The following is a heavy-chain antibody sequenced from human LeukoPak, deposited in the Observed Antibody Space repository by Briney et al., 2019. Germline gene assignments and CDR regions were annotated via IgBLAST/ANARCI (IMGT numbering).Heavy chain of an antibody. CDR1: GYTFPTYG. Sequence: RASLKVSCKAYGYTFPTYGLSWVRQAPGQGLEWMGWLSSYNGDTNYTLKYQGRVTFTTDTSTSTAYMELKNLSSDDTALYYCIAGYLYFDFWGQGTLVTVSS. CDR3: IAGYLYFDF. CDR2: LSSYNGDT. V-gene: IGHV1-18*01. D-gene: IGHD2-2*03. J-gene: IGHJ4*02.